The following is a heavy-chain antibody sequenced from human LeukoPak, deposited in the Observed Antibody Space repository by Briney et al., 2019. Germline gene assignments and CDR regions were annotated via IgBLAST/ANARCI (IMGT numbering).Heavy chain of an antibody. CDR2: IKSKTDGGTT. V-gene: IGHV3-15*01. CDR1: GFTFSNAW. J-gene: IGHJ4*02. CDR3: TTGPGSDFWSGYYTFDY. D-gene: IGHD3-3*01. Sequence: GGSLRLSCAASGFTFSNAWMSWVRQAPGKGLEWVGRIKSKTDGGTTDYAVPVKGRFTISRDDSKNTLYLQMNSLKTEDTAVYYCTTGPGSDFWSGYYTFDYWGQGTLVTVSS.